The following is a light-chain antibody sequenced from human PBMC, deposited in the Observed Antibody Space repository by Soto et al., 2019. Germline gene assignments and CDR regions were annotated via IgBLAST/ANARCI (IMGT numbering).Light chain of an antibody. J-gene: IGKJ2*01. CDR2: DAS. V-gene: IGKV1-39*01. CDR1: QSIRTY. CDR3: QQTYNPPYT. Sequence: DIQMTQSPSSLSASVGDRVTITCRASQSIRTYLHWYQEKPGKAPRLLIYDASSLQSEVPSRFSGGGSGTDFTLTISSLQPEECASYFCQQTYNPPYTFGQGTKLEIK.